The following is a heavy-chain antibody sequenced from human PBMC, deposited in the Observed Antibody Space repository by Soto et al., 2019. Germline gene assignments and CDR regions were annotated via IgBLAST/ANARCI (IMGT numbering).Heavy chain of an antibody. Sequence: EVQLVESGGGLVQPGGSLRLSCAASGFTFSSYSMNWVRQAPGKGLEWVSYISSSSSTIYYADSVKGRFTISRDNAKNSLYLQMNSLRDEDTAVYYCARDHAWDGYNPNFDYWGQGTLVTVSS. V-gene: IGHV3-48*02. J-gene: IGHJ4*02. CDR3: ARDHAWDGYNPNFDY. D-gene: IGHD5-12*01. CDR2: ISSSSSTI. CDR1: GFTFSSYS.